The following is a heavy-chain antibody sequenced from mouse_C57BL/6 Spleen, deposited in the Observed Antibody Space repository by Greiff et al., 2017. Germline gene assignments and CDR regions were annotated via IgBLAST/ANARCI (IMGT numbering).Heavy chain of an antibody. Sequence: EVKLVESGGDLVKPGGSLKLSCAASGFTFSSYGMSWVRQTPYQRLEWVATFSRGGSYTYYPDSVKGRFTFSRDNANNTLYLQMSSLKSEDTAMYYCARHYYDCPAWFAYWGQGTLVTVSA. J-gene: IGHJ3*01. CDR2: FSRGGSYT. D-gene: IGHD2-4*01. CDR3: ARHYYDCPAWFAY. CDR1: GFTFSSYG. V-gene: IGHV5-6*02.